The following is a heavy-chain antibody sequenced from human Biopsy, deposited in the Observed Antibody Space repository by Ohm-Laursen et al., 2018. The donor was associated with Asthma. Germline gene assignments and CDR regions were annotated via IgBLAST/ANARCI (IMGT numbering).Heavy chain of an antibody. V-gene: IGHV3-30*18. D-gene: IGHD1-26*01. CDR1: GFTFSNYG. CDR3: AKEVFPGWELRRGPDS. J-gene: IGHJ4*02. Sequence: SLRLSCSATGFTFSNYGMHWVRQAPGKGLDWVAVISFDGSNKNYTDSVKGRFTISRDNSRNTLHLEMNSLRAEDTAVYFCAKEVFPGWELRRGPDSWGQGTLVTVSS. CDR2: ISFDGSNK.